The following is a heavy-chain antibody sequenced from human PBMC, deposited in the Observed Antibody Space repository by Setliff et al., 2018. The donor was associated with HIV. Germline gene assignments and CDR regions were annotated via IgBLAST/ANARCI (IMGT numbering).Heavy chain of an antibody. CDR2: INPNSGGT. CDR1: GYTFTGYY. CDR3: ARGDSGYDFGRDNFDY. Sequence: ASVKVSCKASGYTFTGYYMHWLRQAPGRGLEWMGWINPNSGGTNYAQKFQGRVTMTRDTSISTAYMELSRLRSDDTAVYYCARGDSGYDFGRDNFDYWGQGTLVTVSS. V-gene: IGHV1-2*02. J-gene: IGHJ4*02. D-gene: IGHD5-12*01.